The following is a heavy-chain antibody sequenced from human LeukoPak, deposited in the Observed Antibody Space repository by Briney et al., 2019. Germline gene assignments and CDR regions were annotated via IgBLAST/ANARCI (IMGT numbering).Heavy chain of an antibody. CDR1: GFTFSSYT. CDR2: IYSGGST. D-gene: IGHD4/OR15-4a*01. V-gene: IGHV3-53*01. CDR3: ARRAGAYSQPYDY. Sequence: PGGSLRLSCEASGFTFSSYTMNWVRQAPGKGLEWVSFIYSGGSTYYADSVKGRFTISRDNSKNTLYLQMNSLRADDTAVYYCARRAGAYSQPYDYWGQGTLVTISS. J-gene: IGHJ4*02.